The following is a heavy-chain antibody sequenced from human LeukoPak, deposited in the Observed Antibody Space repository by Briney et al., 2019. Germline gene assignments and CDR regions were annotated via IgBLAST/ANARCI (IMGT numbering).Heavy chain of an antibody. J-gene: IGHJ4*02. CDR1: GYTFTNYA. Sequence: ASVKVSCKASGYTFTNYAMHRLRQAPGQRLEWMGWINAGDGDTKYSQKFQGRVTIVRDTSASTAYMELSSLRSEDTAVYYCARPNHGYDYWGQGTLVTVSS. CDR3: ARPNHGYDY. D-gene: IGHD5-18*01. V-gene: IGHV1-3*01. CDR2: INAGDGDT.